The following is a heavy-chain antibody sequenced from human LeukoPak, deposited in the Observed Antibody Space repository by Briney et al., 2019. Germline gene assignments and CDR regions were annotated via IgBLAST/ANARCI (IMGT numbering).Heavy chain of an antibody. CDR3: AKGSYRYGMDV. CDR2: ISTSSTI. J-gene: IGHJ6*02. Sequence: GGSLRLSCAASGFTFSSYSMNWVRQAPGKGLEWVSYISTSSTIYYADSVKGRFTISRDNAKNSLYLQMNSLRAEDTAVYYCAKGSYRYGMDVWGQGTTVTVSS. V-gene: IGHV3-48*01. CDR1: GFTFSSYS. D-gene: IGHD2-15*01.